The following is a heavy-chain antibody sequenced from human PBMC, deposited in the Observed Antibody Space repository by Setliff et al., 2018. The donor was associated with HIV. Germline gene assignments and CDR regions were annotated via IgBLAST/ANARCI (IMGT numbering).Heavy chain of an antibody. J-gene: IGHJ3*02. CDR2: IDPNSGDT. CDR3: ARAAGYSSSWHRYAFET. D-gene: IGHD6-13*01. Sequence: ASVKVSCKASGYTFTGYYLHWARQAPGQGLEWMGWIDPNSGDTNYEQKFQGRVSMTRDTSISTVYMELSSLRSDDTAVYYCARAAGYSSSWHRYAFETWDQGTMVTVSS. V-gene: IGHV1-2*02. CDR1: GYTFTGYY.